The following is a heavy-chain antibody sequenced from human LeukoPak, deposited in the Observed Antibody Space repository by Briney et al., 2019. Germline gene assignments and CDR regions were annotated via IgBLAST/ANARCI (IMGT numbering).Heavy chain of an antibody. D-gene: IGHD3-10*01. Sequence: PSQTLSLTCTVSGGSISSGGYYWSWIRQHPGKGLEWIGYIYYSGSTYYNPSLKSRVTISVDTSKNQFSLKLSSVTAADTAVYYCARDARGSSYMDVWGQGTTVTVSS. CDR1: GGSISSGGYY. CDR3: ARDARGSSYMDV. J-gene: IGHJ6*02. CDR2: IYYSGST. V-gene: IGHV4-31*03.